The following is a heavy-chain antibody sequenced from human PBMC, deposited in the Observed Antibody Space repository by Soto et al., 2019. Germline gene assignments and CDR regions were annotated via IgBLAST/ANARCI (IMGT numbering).Heavy chain of an antibody. CDR1: GGSISDYY. CDR2: VYYSGST. V-gene: IGHV4-59*08. CDR3: AKLALGTTTAFDL. Sequence: PSETLSLTCTVSGGSISDYYWSWIRQPPGKGLEWLGYVYYSGSTSYNPSLKSRLSMSVDTSWNQFSLKLRSMTAADAAVYYCAKLALGTTTAFDLWGQGTMVTVSS. J-gene: IGHJ3*01. D-gene: IGHD7-27*01.